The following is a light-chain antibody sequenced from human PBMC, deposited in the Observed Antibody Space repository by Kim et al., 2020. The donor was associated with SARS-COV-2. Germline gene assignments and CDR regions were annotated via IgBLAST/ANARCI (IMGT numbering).Light chain of an antibody. Sequence: SVTISCSGGSSNIAAGHDIHWYQQLPGTAPNPLITGNSNRPSGVPDRFSGSKSGTSASLAITGLQAEDEADYYCQSYDNSLRGWIFGGGTKVTVL. CDR3: QSYDNSLRGWI. CDR2: GNS. V-gene: IGLV1-40*01. J-gene: IGLJ2*01. CDR1: SSNIAAGHD.